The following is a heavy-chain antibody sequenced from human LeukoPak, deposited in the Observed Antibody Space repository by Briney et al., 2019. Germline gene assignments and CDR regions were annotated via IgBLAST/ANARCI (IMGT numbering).Heavy chain of an antibody. CDR3: ARDLQDIVVVPAAPYYYYGMDV. CDR2: ISYDGSNK. Sequence: GGPLRLSCAASEFTFSSYAMHWVRQAPGKGLEWVAVISYDGSNKYYADSVKGRFSISRDNSKTTLYLQMNSLRAEDTAVYYCARDLQDIVVVPAAPYYYYGMDVWGQGTTVTVSS. V-gene: IGHV3-30-3*01. J-gene: IGHJ6*02. CDR1: EFTFSSYA. D-gene: IGHD2-2*01.